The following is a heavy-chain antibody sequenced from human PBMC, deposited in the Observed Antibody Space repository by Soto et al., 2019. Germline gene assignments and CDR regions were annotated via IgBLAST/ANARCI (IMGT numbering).Heavy chain of an antibody. CDR2: ITSGGGST. D-gene: IGHD3-16*01. CDR3: ARDALGGGLSHLDY. Sequence: GGSLRLSCVASGITFNDYAMTWVRQAPGKGLEWVSGITSGGGSTSYADSVKGRFTISRDNSKNTLYLQMNSLRAEDTAVYYCARDALGGGLSHLDYWGQGTLVTVSS. J-gene: IGHJ4*02. CDR1: GITFNDYA. V-gene: IGHV3-23*01.